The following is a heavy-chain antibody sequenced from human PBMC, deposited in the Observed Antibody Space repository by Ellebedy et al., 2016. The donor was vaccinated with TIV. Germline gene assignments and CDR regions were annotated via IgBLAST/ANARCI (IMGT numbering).Heavy chain of an antibody. Sequence: MLSETLSLTCNVSGGSISSDGYYWSWIRQHPGKGLEWIGYIDYSGSAYYNPSLKSRVTISVDTSKNQFSLRLSSVTAADTAVYYCARVFYDSSGYSAFDIWGQGTMVTVSS. CDR1: GGSISSDGYY. J-gene: IGHJ3*02. CDR2: IDYSGSA. D-gene: IGHD3-22*01. V-gene: IGHV4-31*03. CDR3: ARVFYDSSGYSAFDI.